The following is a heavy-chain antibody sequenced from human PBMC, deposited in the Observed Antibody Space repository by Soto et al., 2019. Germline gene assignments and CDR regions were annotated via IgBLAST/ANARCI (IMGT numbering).Heavy chain of an antibody. J-gene: IGHJ6*02. V-gene: IGHV3-48*02. CDR1: GFTFSSYS. CDR3: ASLPGWSNDYYYYYGMDV. Sequence: GGSLRLSCAASGFTFSSYSMNWVRQAPGKGLEWVSYISSSSSTIYYADSVKGRFTISRDNAKNSLYLQMNSLRDEDTAVYYCASLPGWSNDYYYYYGMDVWGQGTTVTVSS. D-gene: IGHD2-8*01. CDR2: ISSSSSTI.